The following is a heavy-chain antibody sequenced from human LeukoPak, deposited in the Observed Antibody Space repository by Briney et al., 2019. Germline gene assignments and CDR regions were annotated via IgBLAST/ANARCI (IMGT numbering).Heavy chain of an antibody. V-gene: IGHV7-4-1*02. Sequence: ASVKVSCKASGYTFTSYAMNWVRQAPGQGLEWMGWINTNTGNPTYAQGFTGRFVFSLDTSVSTAYLQISSLKAEDTAVYYCARGIHRLYISSWYVGQYYYYGMDVWGQGTTVTVSS. CDR1: GYTFTSYA. CDR3: ARGIHRLYISSWYVGQYYYYGMDV. J-gene: IGHJ6*02. CDR2: INTNTGNP. D-gene: IGHD6-13*01.